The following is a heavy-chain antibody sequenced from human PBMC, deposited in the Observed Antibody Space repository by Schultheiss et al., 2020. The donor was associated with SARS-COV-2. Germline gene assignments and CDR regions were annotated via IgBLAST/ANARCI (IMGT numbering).Heavy chain of an antibody. Sequence: GGSLRLSCAASGFTFSSYWMHWVRQAPGKGLVWVSRINSDWSSTSYADSVKGRFTISRDNAKNTLYLQMNSLRAEDTAVYYCARERGYYDILTHWTNWFDPWGQGTLVTVSS. J-gene: IGHJ5*02. CDR3: ARERGYYDILTHWTNWFDP. CDR1: GFTFSSYW. CDR2: INSDWSST. V-gene: IGHV3-74*01. D-gene: IGHD3-9*01.